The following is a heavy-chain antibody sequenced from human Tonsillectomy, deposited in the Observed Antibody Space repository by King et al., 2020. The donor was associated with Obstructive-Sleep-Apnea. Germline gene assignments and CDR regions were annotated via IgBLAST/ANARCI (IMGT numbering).Heavy chain of an antibody. CDR2: IYTSGTI. J-gene: IGHJ4*02. V-gene: IGHV4-4*07. D-gene: IGHD3-10*01. CDR1: GGSISSYS. Sequence: VQLQESGPGLVKPSETLSLTCTVSGGSISSYSWNWIRQPAGKGLEWIGHIYTSGTINYNPSLKSRLTMSVETSKNQFYLKLSSVTAADTAVYYCAREKSYYYGSGSYYDSIYFDYWGQGTLVTVSS. CDR3: AREKSYYYGSGSYYDSIYFDY.